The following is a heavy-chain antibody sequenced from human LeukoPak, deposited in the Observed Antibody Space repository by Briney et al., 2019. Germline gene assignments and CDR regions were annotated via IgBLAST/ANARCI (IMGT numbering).Heavy chain of an antibody. V-gene: IGHV3-23*01. CDR2: ISGSGGST. CDR1: GLTFSSHW. J-gene: IGHJ4*02. D-gene: IGHD4-17*01. CDR3: AKARLREFDY. Sequence: GGSLRLSCAASGLTFSSHWMHWARQAPGKGLEWVSAISGSGGSTYYADSVKGRFTISRDNSKNTLYLQMNSLRAEDTAVYYCAKARLREFDYWGQGTLVTVSS.